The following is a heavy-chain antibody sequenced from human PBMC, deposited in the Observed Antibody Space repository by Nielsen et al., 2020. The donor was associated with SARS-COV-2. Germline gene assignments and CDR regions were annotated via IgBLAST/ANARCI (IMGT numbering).Heavy chain of an antibody. Sequence: GGSLRLSCAASGFTFSSYAMHWVRQAPGKGLEWVAVISYDGSNKYYADSVKGRFTISRDNSKNTLYLQMNSLRAEDTAVYYCARHLWGEPVEFDYWGQGTLVTVSS. CDR1: GFTFSSYA. CDR3: ARHLWGEPVEFDY. V-gene: IGHV3-30*04. J-gene: IGHJ4*02. CDR2: ISYDGSNK. D-gene: IGHD1-14*01.